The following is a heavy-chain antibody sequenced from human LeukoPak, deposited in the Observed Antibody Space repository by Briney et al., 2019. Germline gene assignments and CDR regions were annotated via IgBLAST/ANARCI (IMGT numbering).Heavy chain of an antibody. J-gene: IGHJ1*01. CDR1: GYTFTGYF. D-gene: IGHD2-15*01. CDR2: INPKSGGT. CDR3: ARDPRGYCSGNNCYSVGAKH. V-gene: IGHV1-2*02. Sequence: ASVKVSCKASGYTFTGYFIHWVRQAPGQGLEWMGWINPKSGGTDYAQRFQGRVTMTRDTSISTAYMELSRLRSDDTAVYYCARDPRGYCSGNNCYSVGAKHWGQGTLVTVSS.